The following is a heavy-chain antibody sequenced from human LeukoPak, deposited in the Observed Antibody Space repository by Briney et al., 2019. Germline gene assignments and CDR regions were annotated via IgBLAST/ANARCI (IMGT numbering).Heavy chain of an antibody. J-gene: IGHJ4*02. CDR3: AREILGYCSSTSCYRGYYFDY. CDR1: GFTFSSYS. Sequence: GGSLRLSCAASGFTFSSYSMSWVRQAPGKGLEWVSYISSSSSTIYYADSVKGRFTISRDNAKNSLYLQMNSLRAEDTAVYYCAREILGYCSSTSCYRGYYFDYWGQGTLVTVSS. V-gene: IGHV3-48*01. CDR2: ISSSSSTI. D-gene: IGHD2-2*02.